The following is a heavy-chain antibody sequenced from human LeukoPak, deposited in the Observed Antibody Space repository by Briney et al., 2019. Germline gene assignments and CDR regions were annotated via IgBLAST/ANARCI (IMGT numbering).Heavy chain of an antibody. D-gene: IGHD6-13*01. CDR1: GFTFDDYS. Sequence: GGSLRLSCAASGFTFDDYSMNWVRQAPGKGLEWVSYISSSTSTIYYADSVKGRFTISRDNAKNSVYLQMDSLRAEDRAVYYCARDGGSSWYGAFDIWGQGTMVTVSS. CDR2: ISSSTSTI. CDR3: ARDGGSSWYGAFDI. J-gene: IGHJ3*02. V-gene: IGHV3-48*01.